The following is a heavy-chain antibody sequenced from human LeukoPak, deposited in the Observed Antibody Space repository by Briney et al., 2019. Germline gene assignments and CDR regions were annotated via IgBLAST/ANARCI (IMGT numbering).Heavy chain of an antibody. Sequence: PGGSLRLSCVASGFTFSSNAMTWVRQAPGKGLEWVATVTGSGGTTSYADSLKGRFTISRDNSKNTVYLRMNSLRVEDTAIYYCAKDYYGSGSSYTDAFDIWGQGTMVTVSS. CDR2: VTGSGGTT. CDR3: AKDYYGSGSSYTDAFDI. CDR1: GFTFSSNA. V-gene: IGHV3-23*01. D-gene: IGHD3-10*01. J-gene: IGHJ3*02.